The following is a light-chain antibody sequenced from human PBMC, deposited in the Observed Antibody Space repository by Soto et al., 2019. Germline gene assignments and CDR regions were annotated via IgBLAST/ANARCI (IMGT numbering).Light chain of an antibody. V-gene: IGKV3-15*01. CDR3: QQYNSWLS. J-gene: IGKJ4*01. CDR1: QSVSSN. Sequence: IVMTQSPATLSVSPGERVTLSCRASQSVSSNLAWYQQKPGQAPKLLIYGASTRATGIPARFSGSGSGAEFTLTISSLQSEDFAIYYCQQYNSWLSFGGGTKVEVK. CDR2: GAS.